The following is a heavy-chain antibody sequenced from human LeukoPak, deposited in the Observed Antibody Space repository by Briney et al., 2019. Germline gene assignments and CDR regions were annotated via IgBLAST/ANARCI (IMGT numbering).Heavy chain of an antibody. J-gene: IGHJ4*02. D-gene: IGHD2-15*01. Sequence: PGGSLRLSYAASGFTVSSNYMSCVRQAPGKGLEWVSVIYSGGSTYYADSVKGRFTISRDNSKNTLYLQMNSLRAEDTAVYYCASPKGYCSGGSCYSGDYWGQGTLVTVSS. CDR1: GFTVSSNY. V-gene: IGHV3-66*01. CDR2: IYSGGST. CDR3: ASPKGYCSGGSCYSGDY.